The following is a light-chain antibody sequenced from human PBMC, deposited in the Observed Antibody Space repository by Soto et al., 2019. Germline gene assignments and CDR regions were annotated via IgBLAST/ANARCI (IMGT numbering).Light chain of an antibody. CDR2: SGD. V-gene: IGLV1-44*01. Sequence: QSVLTQPPSASGTPGQTVTISCSGGSSNIAGNAINWFQQLPGMAPKLLIYSGDHRPSGVPDRFSGSKSGTSASLAIIGLQSEDEADYYCATWAYSLTTYVFGTGNKVTVL. J-gene: IGLJ1*01. CDR1: SSNIAGNA. CDR3: ATWAYSLTTYV.